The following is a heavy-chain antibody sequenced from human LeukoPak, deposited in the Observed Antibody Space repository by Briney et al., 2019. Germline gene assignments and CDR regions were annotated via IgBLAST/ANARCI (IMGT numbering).Heavy chain of an antibody. CDR2: ISGSGGST. CDR3: ARVESGYGGPLDY. D-gene: IGHD5-12*01. Sequence: ASVKVSCKASGGTFSSYAMSWVRQAPGKGLEWVSAISGSGGSTYYADSVKGRFTISRDNSKNTLYLQMNSLRAEDTAVYYCARVESGYGGPLDYWGQGTLVTVSS. V-gene: IGHV3-23*01. CDR1: GGTFSSYA. J-gene: IGHJ4*02.